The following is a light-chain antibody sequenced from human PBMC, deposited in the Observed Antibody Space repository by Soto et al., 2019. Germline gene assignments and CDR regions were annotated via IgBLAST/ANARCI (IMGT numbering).Light chain of an antibody. CDR1: QSVRSSY. CDR2: GAS. CDR3: QQYGSSPPPIT. J-gene: IGKJ5*01. Sequence: EIVLTQSPGTLSLSPGERATLSCRASQSVRSSYLAWYQQKPGQAPRLLIYGASSRATGIPDRFIGSGSGTDFTLTISRLEPEDFAVYYCQQYGSSPPPITFGQGTRLEIK. V-gene: IGKV3-20*01.